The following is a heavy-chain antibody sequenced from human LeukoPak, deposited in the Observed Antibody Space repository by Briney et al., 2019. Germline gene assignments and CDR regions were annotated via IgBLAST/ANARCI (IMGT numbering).Heavy chain of an antibody. CDR1: GYTFTSYD. V-gene: IGHV1-8*03. CDR3: AKGHWGSLHYYYYYMDV. Sequence: ASVKVSRKASGYTFTSYDINWVRQATGQGLEWMGWMNPNSGNTGYAQKFQGRVTITRNTSISTAYMELSSLRSEDTAVYYCAKGHWGSLHYYYYYMDVWGRGTTVTVSS. CDR2: MNPNSGNT. D-gene: IGHD7-27*01. J-gene: IGHJ6*03.